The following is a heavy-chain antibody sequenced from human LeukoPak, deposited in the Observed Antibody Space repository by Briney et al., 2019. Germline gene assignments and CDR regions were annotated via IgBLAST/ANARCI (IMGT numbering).Heavy chain of an antibody. D-gene: IGHD3-16*01. V-gene: IGHV4-59*01. J-gene: IGHJ6*03. CDR1: GGSISSYY. CDR2: IYYSGST. CDR3: ARGGHYYYYMDV. Sequence: PSETLSLTCTVSGGSISSYYRSWIRQPPGKGLEWIGYIYYSGSTNYNPSLKSRVTISVDTSKNQFSLKLSSVTAADTAVYYCARGGHYYYYMDVWGKGTTVTVSS.